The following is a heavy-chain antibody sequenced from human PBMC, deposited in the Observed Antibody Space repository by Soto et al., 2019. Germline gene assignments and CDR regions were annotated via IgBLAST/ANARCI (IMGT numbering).Heavy chain of an antibody. CDR3: AASARFIRGAFDI. CDR1: GFTFTSSA. J-gene: IGHJ3*02. V-gene: IGHV1-58*02. D-gene: IGHD3-16*01. CDR2: IVVGSGNT. Sequence: GASVKVSCKASGFTFTSSAMQWVRQARGQRLEWIGWIVVGSGNTNYAQKFQERVTITRGMSTSTAYMELSSLRSEDTAVYYCAASARFIRGAFDIWGQGTMVTVSS.